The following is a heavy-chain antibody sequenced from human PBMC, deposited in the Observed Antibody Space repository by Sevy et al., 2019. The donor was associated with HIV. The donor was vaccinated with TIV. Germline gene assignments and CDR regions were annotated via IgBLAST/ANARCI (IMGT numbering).Heavy chain of an antibody. Sequence: SETLSLTCTVSDGSISSGGYYWSWIRQHPGKGLEWIGYIYYSGSTYYNPSLKSRVTISVDTSKNQFSLKLSSVTAADTAVYYCARGHLALSFDYWGQGTLVTVSS. V-gene: IGHV4-31*03. CDR2: IYYSGST. J-gene: IGHJ4*02. CDR1: DGSISSGGYY. D-gene: IGHD3-16*02. CDR3: ARGHLALSFDY.